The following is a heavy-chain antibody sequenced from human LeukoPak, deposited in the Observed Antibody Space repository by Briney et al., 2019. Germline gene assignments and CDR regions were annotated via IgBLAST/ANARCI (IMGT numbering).Heavy chain of an antibody. J-gene: IGHJ4*02. CDR2: IYYSGST. CDR3: ARLTVKWGSNFDY. CDR1: GGSISSSSYY. D-gene: IGHD7-27*01. V-gene: IGHV4-39*01. Sequence: SETLSLTCTVSGGSISSSSYYWGWIRRPPGKGLEWIGSIYYSGSTYYNPSLKSRVTISVDTSKNQFSLKLSSVTAADTAVYYCARLTVKWGSNFDYWGQGTLVTVSS.